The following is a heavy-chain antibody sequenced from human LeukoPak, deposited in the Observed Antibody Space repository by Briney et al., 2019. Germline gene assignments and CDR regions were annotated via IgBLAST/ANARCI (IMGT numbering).Heavy chain of an antibody. V-gene: IGHV3-48*01. J-gene: IGHJ4*02. D-gene: IGHD3-22*01. Sequence: GGSLRLSCAGSGFTFSSYSMNRVRQAPGKGLEWISYISSSSVTIYYADSVKGRFTMSRDNAKNSLYLQMNSLRAEDTAVYYCARDRGDISGYFTTLDYWGQGTLVTASS. CDR2: ISSSSVTI. CDR1: GFTFSSYS. CDR3: ARDRGDISGYFTTLDY.